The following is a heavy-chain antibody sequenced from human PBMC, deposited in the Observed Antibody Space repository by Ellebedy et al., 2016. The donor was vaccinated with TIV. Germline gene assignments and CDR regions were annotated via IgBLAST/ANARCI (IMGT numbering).Heavy chain of an antibody. J-gene: IGHJ4*02. CDR3: ARGGDAVDY. CDR1: GFTWNNFW. Sequence: PGGSLRLSCAASGFTWNNFWMTRVRQAPGKGLEWVANIDHLGRGKNYVDSVKGRFTISRDDAKTSLHLQMDSLTAEDTAIYYCARGGDAVDYWGQGTLVTVSS. D-gene: IGHD2-21*01. V-gene: IGHV3-7*01. CDR2: IDHLGRGK.